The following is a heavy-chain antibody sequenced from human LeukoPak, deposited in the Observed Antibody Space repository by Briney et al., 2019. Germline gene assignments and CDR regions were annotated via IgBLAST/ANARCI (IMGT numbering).Heavy chain of an antibody. Sequence: GGSLTLSCAGSGIPFSSYGVSWVRQAPGEGVEWVSGISGGGGSTYYADSVKGRFTISRDNSKNTLYLQMNSLRAEDTAVYYCASRPGRGPYYFDYWGPGTLVTVSS. J-gene: IGHJ4*02. CDR1: GIPFSSYG. CDR3: ASRPGRGPYYFDY. D-gene: IGHD3-10*01. V-gene: IGHV3-23*01. CDR2: ISGGGGST.